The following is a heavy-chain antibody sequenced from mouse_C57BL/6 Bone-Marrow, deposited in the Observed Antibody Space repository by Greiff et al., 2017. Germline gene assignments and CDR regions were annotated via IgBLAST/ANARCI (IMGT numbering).Heavy chain of an antibody. D-gene: IGHD2-5*01. CDR3: AKGYYSNFHWYFDV. J-gene: IGHJ1*03. V-gene: IGHV1-53*01. CDR1: GYTFTSYW. CDR2: INPSNGGT. Sequence: QVQLQQPGTELVKPGASVKLSCKASGYTFTSYWMHWVKQRPGQGLEWIGNINPSNGGTNYNEKFKSKATLTVDKSSSTAYMPLSSLTSEDSAFYYCAKGYYSNFHWYFDVWGTGTTVTVSS.